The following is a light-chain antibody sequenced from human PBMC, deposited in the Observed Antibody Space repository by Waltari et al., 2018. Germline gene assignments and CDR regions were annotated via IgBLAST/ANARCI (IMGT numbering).Light chain of an antibody. J-gene: IGKJ1*01. CDR2: KGS. CDR3: MQETHWPRT. Sequence: DVVMTQSPVCLPVHLGQPASISCWSSQSLMHIYGNTYLNWFRQRPGQSPRRLIFKGSRRDSGVPDRFSGSGSVTDFTLKISRVEAEDVGVYYCMQETHWPRTFGQGTKVQIK. V-gene: IGKV2-30*02. CDR1: QSLMHIYGNTY.